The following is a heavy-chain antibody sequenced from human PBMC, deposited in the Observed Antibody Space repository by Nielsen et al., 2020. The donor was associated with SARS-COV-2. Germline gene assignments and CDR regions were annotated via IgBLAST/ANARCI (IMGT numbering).Heavy chain of an antibody. V-gene: IGHV1-46*01. J-gene: IGHJ4*02. CDR1: GYTFTSYY. CDR3: AREHFVGGLGIVVVISTILDY. D-gene: IGHD3-22*01. CDR2: INPSGGST. Sequence: ASVKVSCKASGYTFTSYYMHWMRQAPGQGLEWMGIINPSGGSTSYAQKFQGRVTMTRDTSMSTVYMELSSLRSEDTAVYYCAREHFVGGLGIVVVISTILDYWGQGTLVTVSS.